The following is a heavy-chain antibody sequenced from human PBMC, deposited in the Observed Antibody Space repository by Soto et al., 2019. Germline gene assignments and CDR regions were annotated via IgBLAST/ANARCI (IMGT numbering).Heavy chain of an antibody. J-gene: IGHJ4*02. CDR3: ARADYGTFDN. D-gene: IGHD4-17*01. V-gene: IGHV3-64*07. CDR1: GFIFRNYN. Sequence: EVQLLESGGGLVQPGGSLRLSCSAPGFIFRNYNMHWVRQAPGKGLEYVSGISSNGGSTFYADSVKGRFSISRDNSKNTLHLQMGSLRPEDMGTYYCARADYGTFDNWGQGTLVAVSS. CDR2: ISSNGGST.